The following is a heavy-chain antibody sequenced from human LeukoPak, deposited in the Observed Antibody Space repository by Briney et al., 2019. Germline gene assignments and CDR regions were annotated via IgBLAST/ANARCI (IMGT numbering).Heavy chain of an antibody. D-gene: IGHD3-10*01. CDR3: ARAQTYDGSGSYLS. Sequence: GGSLTLSSAASGFTFRRYSMNWLRQAPVKGLKWVSYISSSSSTVNYAGSLEGRFTISRDNAKNSLYLQMNSLRDEDTAVYYCARAQTYDGSGSYLSWGQGTLVTVSS. CDR2: ISSSSSTV. J-gene: IGHJ5*02. V-gene: IGHV3-48*02. CDR1: GFTFRRYS.